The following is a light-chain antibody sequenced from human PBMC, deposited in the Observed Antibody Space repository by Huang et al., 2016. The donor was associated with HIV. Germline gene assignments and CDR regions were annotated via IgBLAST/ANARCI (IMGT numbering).Light chain of an antibody. CDR3: QQSLSTPYT. J-gene: IGKJ2*01. Sequence: DIQLTQPQSSLYASVGDSATITCRARQGISTDLRWYRQRPGKTPDRRSYAASSLEGEVPSRFSGSGSGTDFSLTISTLQPEDFATYYCQQSLSTPYTFGQGTKVEIK. CDR1: QGISTD. CDR2: AAS. V-gene: IGKV1-39*01.